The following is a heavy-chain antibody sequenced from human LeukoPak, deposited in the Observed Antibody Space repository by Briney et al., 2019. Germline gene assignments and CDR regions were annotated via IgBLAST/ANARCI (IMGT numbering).Heavy chain of an antibody. J-gene: IGHJ4*02. CDR1: GGSLSTFY. CDR2: IYYSDNI. Sequence: SETLSLTCSVSGGSLSTFYWSWLRQPPGKGLEWIGYIYYSDNINYNPSLKSRVTISVDTSKNQFSLKLRSVTAADTAVYYCARAVGASGDSPWWYFDYWGQGALVTVSS. CDR3: ARAVGASGDSPWWYFDY. D-gene: IGHD4-17*01. V-gene: IGHV4-59*01.